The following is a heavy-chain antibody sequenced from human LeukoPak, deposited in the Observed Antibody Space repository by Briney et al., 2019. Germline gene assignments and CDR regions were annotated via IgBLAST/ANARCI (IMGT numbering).Heavy chain of an antibody. V-gene: IGHV4-30-4*08. CDR1: GGSISSGDYY. Sequence: SQTLSLTCTVSGGSISSGDYYWSWIRQPPGKGLEWIGYIYYSGSTYYNPSLKGRVTISVDTSKNQFSLKLSSVTAADAAVYYCARDLGYSGFDWAPWGQGTLVTVSS. CDR3: ARDLGYSGFDWAP. CDR2: IYYSGST. J-gene: IGHJ5*02. D-gene: IGHD5-12*01.